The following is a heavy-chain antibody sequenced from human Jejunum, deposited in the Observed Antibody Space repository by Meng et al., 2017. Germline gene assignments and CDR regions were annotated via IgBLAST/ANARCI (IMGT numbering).Heavy chain of an antibody. CDR2: IWHDGSKV. V-gene: IGHV3-33*08. D-gene: IGHD3-10*01. CDR3: LRGRDY. Sequence: VQVLESGGGLVQPGGSLRLSCAASGFTFSNYAMTWVRQAPGKGLEWVAVIWHDGSKVFYADSVRGRFTISRDNSHNTVDLQMNSVRVDDTAVYFCLRGRDYWGQGTLVTVSS. J-gene: IGHJ4*02. CDR1: GFTFSNYA.